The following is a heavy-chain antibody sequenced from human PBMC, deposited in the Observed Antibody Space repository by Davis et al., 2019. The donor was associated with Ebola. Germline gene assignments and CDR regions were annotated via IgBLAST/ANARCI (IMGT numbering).Heavy chain of an antibody. D-gene: IGHD2-15*01. J-gene: IGHJ2*01. Sequence: SVKVSCKASGGTFSSYAISWVRQAPGQGLEWMGGIIPIFGTANYAQKFQGRVTITADESTSTAYMELSSLRSEDTAVYYCARGLALYWYFDLWGRGTLVTVSS. CDR1: GGTFSSYA. CDR2: IIPIFGTA. CDR3: ARGLALYWYFDL. V-gene: IGHV1-69*13.